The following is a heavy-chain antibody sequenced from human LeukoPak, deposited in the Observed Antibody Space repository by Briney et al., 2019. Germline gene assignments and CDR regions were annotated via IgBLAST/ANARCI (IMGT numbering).Heavy chain of an antibody. CDR1: GFTFDDYA. V-gene: IGHV3-43D*03. Sequence: GGSLRLSCAASGFTFDDYAMHWVRQAPGKGLEWVSLISWDGGSTYYADPVKGRFTISRDNSKNSLYLQMNSLRAEDTALYYCAKDLQQLGEYYMDVWGKGTTVTVSS. D-gene: IGHD6-13*01. J-gene: IGHJ6*03. CDR3: AKDLQQLGEYYMDV. CDR2: ISWDGGST.